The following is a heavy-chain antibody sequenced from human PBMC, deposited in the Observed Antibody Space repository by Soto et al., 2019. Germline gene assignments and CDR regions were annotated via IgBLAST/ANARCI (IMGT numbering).Heavy chain of an antibody. D-gene: IGHD6-19*01. CDR1: GGSFSGFF. CDR3: VRGQWLPRGEY. J-gene: IGHJ4*02. CDR2: INHSGTT. Sequence: SETLSLTCTVSGGSFSGFFWTWIRQPPGKGLEWIGEINHSGTTNYNSSLKSRVTISQDMSENQFSLSLTSLTVADTAVYYCVRGQWLPRGEYWGQGALVTVSS. V-gene: IGHV4-34*01.